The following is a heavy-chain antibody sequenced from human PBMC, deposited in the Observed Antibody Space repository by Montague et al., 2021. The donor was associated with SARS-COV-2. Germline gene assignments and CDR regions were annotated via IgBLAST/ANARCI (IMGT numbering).Heavy chain of an antibody. CDR2: IYTSGST. V-gene: IGHV4-4*07. Sequence: SETLSLTCTLSGGSISSYYWSWIRQPAGKGLEWIGRIYTSGSTNYNPSLKSRVTMSVDTSKNQFSLKLSSVTAADTAVYYCAREAWFGDKTSASEYYGMDVWGQGTTVTVSS. CDR1: GGSISSYY. D-gene: IGHD3-10*01. CDR3: AREAWFGDKTSASEYYGMDV. J-gene: IGHJ6*02.